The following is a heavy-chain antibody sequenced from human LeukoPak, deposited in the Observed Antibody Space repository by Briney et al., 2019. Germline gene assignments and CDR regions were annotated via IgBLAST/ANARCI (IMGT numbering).Heavy chain of an antibody. D-gene: IGHD3-10*01. CDR2: IEHSGST. CDR1: GGSTSIYY. V-gene: IGHV4-59*01. CDR3: AREGFGSLDK. J-gene: IGHJ4*02. Sequence: PSETLSHTCTVSGGSTSIYYWNWIRQPPGKGLEWIGYIEHSGSTYYNPSLESRVTVAVDTSKNQIFLRLNSVTPADTAVYYCAREGFGSLDKWGQGTLVTVSS.